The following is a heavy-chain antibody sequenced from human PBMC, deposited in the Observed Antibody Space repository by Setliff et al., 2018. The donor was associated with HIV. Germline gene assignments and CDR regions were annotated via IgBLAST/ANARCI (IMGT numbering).Heavy chain of an antibody. CDR2: IYPGDSDT. D-gene: IGHD2-2*01. CDR3: ARLGPGYCSSTRCYFDY. J-gene: IGHJ4*02. CDR1: GYSFTTYW. V-gene: IGHV5-51*01. Sequence: GESLKISCKGSGYSFTTYWIAWVRQMPGKGLEWMVIIYPGDSDTIYSPSFQGQVTISADKSISTAYLQWSSLKASDTAMYFCARLGPGYCSSTRCYFDYWGQGTLVTVST.